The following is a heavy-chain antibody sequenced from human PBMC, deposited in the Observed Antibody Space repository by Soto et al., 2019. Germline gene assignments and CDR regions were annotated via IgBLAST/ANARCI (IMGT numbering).Heavy chain of an antibody. CDR2: IKSKTDGGTT. CDR3: ARHRIIRAIQMTKVIRNDGFDI. J-gene: IGHJ3*02. V-gene: IGHV3-15*01. D-gene: IGHD4-17*01. Sequence: SWIRQAPGKGLEWVGRIKSKTDGGTTDYAAPVKGRFTISRDDSKNTLYLQMNSLKTEDTAVYYCARHRIIRAIQMTKVIRNDGFDIWGQGAMVTVSS.